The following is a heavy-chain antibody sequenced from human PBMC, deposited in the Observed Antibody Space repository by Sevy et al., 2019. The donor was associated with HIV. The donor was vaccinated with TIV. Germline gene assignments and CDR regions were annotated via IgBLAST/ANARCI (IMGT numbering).Heavy chain of an antibody. CDR1: GGSINSDH. V-gene: IGHV4-59*08. CDR3: ARRNDFAI. J-gene: IGHJ3*02. Sequence: SETLSLTCTVSGGSINSDHWNWIRQPPAKGLEWIGYVYYIGGTNYNPSLKNRVTISVDRTKNQFSLKLTSVTAADTAVYYCARRNDFAIWGQGTMVTVSS. CDR2: VYYIGGT.